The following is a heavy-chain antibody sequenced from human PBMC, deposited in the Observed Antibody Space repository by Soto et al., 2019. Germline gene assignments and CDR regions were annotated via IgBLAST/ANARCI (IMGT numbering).Heavy chain of an antibody. J-gene: IGHJ4*02. D-gene: IGHD1-26*01. CDR2: ITPKSGGT. CDR3: ARDLAKGGGSAGFDY. V-gene: IGHV1-2*02. Sequence: QVQLVQSGAEVKKPGDSVTVSCKASGYTFTVYYMHWVRQAPGQGLECMGWITPKSGGTMYPQKFQGRVTMTGDTSISTAYMALTRLRSDDTAVYYCARDLAKGGGSAGFDYWGQGTLVTVSS. CDR1: GYTFTVYY.